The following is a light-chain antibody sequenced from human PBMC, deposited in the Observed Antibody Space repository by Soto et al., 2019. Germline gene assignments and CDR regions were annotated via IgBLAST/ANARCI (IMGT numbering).Light chain of an antibody. Sequence: EIVLTQSPATLSLSPGERATLYCRASQSVSSYLAWYQQKPGQAPRLLIYDASNRATGIPARFSGSGSGTDFTLTISSLEPEGFAVYYCQQRSNWPPRLTFGPGTKVDIK. CDR2: DAS. V-gene: IGKV3-11*01. CDR3: QQRSNWPPRLT. CDR1: QSVSSY. J-gene: IGKJ3*01.